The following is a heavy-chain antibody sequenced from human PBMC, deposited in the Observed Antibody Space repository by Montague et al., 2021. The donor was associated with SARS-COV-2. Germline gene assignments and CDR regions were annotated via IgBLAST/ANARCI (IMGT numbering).Heavy chain of an antibody. D-gene: IGHD3-10*01. CDR2: IYYSGGI. CDR1: GGSMSDYY. J-gene: IGHJ5*02. V-gene: IGHV4-59*01. CDR3: ARACFVRCDADCFDP. Sequence: SETLSLTCTVSGGSMSDYYWAWIRQPPGKGLEWLAYIYYSGGITSNASLKSRVSMSVDTSKNQFSLKLTSVTAADTAVYYCARACFVRCDADCFDPWGQGTLVTVSS.